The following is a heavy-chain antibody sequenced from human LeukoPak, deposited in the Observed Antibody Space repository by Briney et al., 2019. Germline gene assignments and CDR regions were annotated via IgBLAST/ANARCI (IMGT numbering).Heavy chain of an antibody. CDR1: GYTFIDYY. J-gene: IGHJ4*02. CDR2: ISPNSGGT. CDR3: ARGGGRYSVDY. D-gene: IGHD1-26*01. Sequence: GASVKVSCKASGYTFIDYYMHWVRQAPGQGLEWIGWISPNSGGTKSVQKFQGRVTMTRDTSITTVYMELSGLSFDDKAVYYCARGGGRYSVDYWGQGTLVIVSS. V-gene: IGHV1-2*02.